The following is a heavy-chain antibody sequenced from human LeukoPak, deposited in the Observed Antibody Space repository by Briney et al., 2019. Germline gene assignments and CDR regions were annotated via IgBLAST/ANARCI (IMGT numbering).Heavy chain of an antibody. Sequence: SETLSLTCAVYGGSFSGYYWSWIRQPPGKGLEWIGEINHSGSTNYNPSLKSRVTISVDTSKNQFSLKLSSVTAADTAVYYCARASGGNSFGWFDPWGQGTLVTVSS. J-gene: IGHJ5*02. CDR2: INHSGST. D-gene: IGHD4-23*01. V-gene: IGHV4-34*01. CDR1: GGSFSGYY. CDR3: ARASGGNSFGWFDP.